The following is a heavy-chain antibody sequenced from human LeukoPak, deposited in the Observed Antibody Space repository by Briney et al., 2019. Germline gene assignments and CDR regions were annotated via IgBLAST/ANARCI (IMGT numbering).Heavy chain of an antibody. CDR3: ARGYCSSTSCYDYYYYYMDV. D-gene: IGHD2-2*01. CDR2: ITPNSGGT. V-gene: IGHV1-2*02. CDR1: GYTFTAYY. Sequence: ASVKVSCKASGYTFTAYYMHWVRQAPGQGLEWMGWITPNSGGTKYAQRFQGRVTMTRDTSISTAYMELSRLRSDDTAVYYCARGYCSSTSCYDYYYYYMDVWGKGTTVTVSS. J-gene: IGHJ6*03.